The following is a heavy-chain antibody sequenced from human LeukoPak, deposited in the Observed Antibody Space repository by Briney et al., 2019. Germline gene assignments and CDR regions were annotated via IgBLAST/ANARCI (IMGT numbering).Heavy chain of an antibody. D-gene: IGHD3-10*01. CDR1: GFTFGDYA. V-gene: IGHV3-49*03. CDR2: IRSKAYGGTT. Sequence: PGRSLTLSCTPSGFTFGDYAMSWFRQAPGKGLEWVGFIRSKAYGGTTEYAASVKGRFTISRDDSKSIAYLQMNSLKTEDTAVYYCTSPLLWFGELSYYFDYWGQGTLVTVSS. CDR3: TSPLLWFGELSYYFDY. J-gene: IGHJ4*02.